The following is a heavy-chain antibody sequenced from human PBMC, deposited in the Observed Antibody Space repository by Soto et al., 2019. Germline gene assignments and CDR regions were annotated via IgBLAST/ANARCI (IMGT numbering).Heavy chain of an antibody. D-gene: IGHD3-10*01. V-gene: IGHV3-23*01. CDR2: ISGGGGVST. Sequence: PGGSLRLSCAASGFTFNSYWGNWVRQAPGKGLGRVSGISGGGGVSTYYADSVKGRFTISRDNSMNTLYLQMNRLRAEDTAVYYCAKDAISMVRGVNNWFDPWGQGTLVTVSS. CDR3: AKDAISMVRGVNNWFDP. CDR1: GFTFNSYW. J-gene: IGHJ5*02.